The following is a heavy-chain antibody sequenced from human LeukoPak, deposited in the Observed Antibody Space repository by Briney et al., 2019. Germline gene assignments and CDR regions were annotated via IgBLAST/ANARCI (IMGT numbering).Heavy chain of an antibody. CDR1: GGSFSGYY. V-gene: IGHV4-34*01. Sequence: SETLSLTRAVYGGSFSGYYWSWIRQPPGKGLEWIGEINHSGSTNYNPSLKSRVTISVDTSKNQFSLKLSSVTSADTAVYYCARGFSSGWYLARDWGQGTLVTVSS. CDR3: ARGFSSGWYLARD. J-gene: IGHJ4*02. D-gene: IGHD6-19*01. CDR2: INHSGST.